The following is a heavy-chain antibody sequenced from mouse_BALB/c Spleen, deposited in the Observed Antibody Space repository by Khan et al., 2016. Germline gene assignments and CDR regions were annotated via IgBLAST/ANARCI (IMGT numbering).Heavy chain of an antibody. Sequence: EVQLVESGGGLVQPKGSLKLSCAASGFTFKTYAMNLFRQAPEKGLEWIARIRSNSNNFATYYADSVKDRVTSSRDDSQNMLSLQLNTLQTEATATYYCVREAYYPYALDYWGQGTSVTVSS. CDR1: GFTFKTYA. D-gene: IGHD1-1*01. CDR3: VREAYYPYALDY. CDR2: IRSNSNNFAT. J-gene: IGHJ4*01. V-gene: IGHV10-1*02.